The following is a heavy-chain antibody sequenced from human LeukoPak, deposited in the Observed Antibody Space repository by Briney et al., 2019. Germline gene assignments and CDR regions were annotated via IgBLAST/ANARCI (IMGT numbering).Heavy chain of an antibody. V-gene: IGHV3-23*01. Sequence: AGGSLRLSCAASGFTFSDYYMSWIRQAPGKGLEWVSAIAGSGDNIYYADSVKGRFTISRDNSKDTLYLQMNSLRAEDTAVYYCATSLPGYYDSSGYYYFKDWGQGTLVTVSS. CDR2: IAGSGDNI. CDR1: GFTFSDYY. CDR3: ATSLPGYYDSSGYYYFKD. J-gene: IGHJ4*02. D-gene: IGHD3-22*01.